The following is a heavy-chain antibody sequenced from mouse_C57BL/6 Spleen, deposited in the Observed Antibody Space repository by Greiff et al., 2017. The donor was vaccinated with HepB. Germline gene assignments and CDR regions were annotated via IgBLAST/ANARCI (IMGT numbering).Heavy chain of an antibody. Sequence: VQLQQPGAELVRPGSSVKLSCKASGYTFTSYWMHWVKQRPIQGLEWIGNIDPSDSETHYNQKFKDKATLTVDKSSSTAYMQLISLTSEDSAVYYCAREGYYGSSYFAYWGQGTLVTVSA. D-gene: IGHD1-1*01. V-gene: IGHV1-52*01. J-gene: IGHJ3*01. CDR3: AREGYYGSSYFAY. CDR2: IDPSDSET. CDR1: GYTFTSYW.